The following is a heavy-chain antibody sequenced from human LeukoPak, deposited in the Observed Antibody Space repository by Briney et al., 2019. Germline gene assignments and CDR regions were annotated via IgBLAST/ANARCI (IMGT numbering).Heavy chain of an antibody. CDR1: GFTFSSYI. V-gene: IGHV3-21*01. D-gene: IGHD1-26*01. Sequence: GGSLRLSCAASGFTFSSYIMNWVRQAPGKGLEWVSSISASTTYIYDADSVKGRFTISRDNAKNSLYLQMNSLRPEDTAVYYCARGPLVGATYFDYWGQGTQVTVSS. J-gene: IGHJ4*02. CDR3: ARGPLVGATYFDY. CDR2: ISASTTYI.